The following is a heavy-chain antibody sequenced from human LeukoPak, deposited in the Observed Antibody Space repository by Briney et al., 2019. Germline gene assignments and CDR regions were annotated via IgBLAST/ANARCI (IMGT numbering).Heavy chain of an antibody. J-gene: IGHJ4*02. V-gene: IGHV3-23*01. D-gene: IGHD1-1*01. CDR2: IGGGDT. CDR1: GFTFSIHA. Sequence: GGSLRLSCAGSGFTFSIHAMIWVRQAPGKGLEWVSTIGGGDTYYADSVKGRFTISRDDSQSTVHLQMNSLRAEDTAVYYCAKDWIPYNRVFDCFDFWGQGTLVTVSS. CDR3: AKDWIPYNRVFDCFDF.